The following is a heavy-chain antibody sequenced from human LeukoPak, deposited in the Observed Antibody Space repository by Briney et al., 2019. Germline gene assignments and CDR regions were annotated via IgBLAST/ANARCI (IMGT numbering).Heavy chain of an antibody. Sequence: GSLRLSCAASGFTFSSYWMHWVRQAPGKGLVWVSRINSDGSSTSYADSVKGRFTISRDNAKNTLYLQMNSLRAEDMAVYYCARGGITMAFAFDIWGQGTMVTVSS. D-gene: IGHD3-10*01. CDR3: ARGGITMAFAFDI. CDR1: GFTFSSYW. CDR2: INSDGSST. J-gene: IGHJ3*02. V-gene: IGHV3-74*01.